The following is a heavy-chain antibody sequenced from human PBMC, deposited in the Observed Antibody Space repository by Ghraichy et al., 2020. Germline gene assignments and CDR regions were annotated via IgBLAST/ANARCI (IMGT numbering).Heavy chain of an antibody. CDR3: AKASKGAYTGSDY. CDR2: IHYSGST. CDR1: GGSISSSSYY. J-gene: IGHJ4*02. Sequence: SETLSLICTVSGGSISSSSYYWGWIRQSPGKGLEWIGSIHYSGSTYYNPSLMSRVTISIDTSRNQFSLELRSVTAADTAVYYCAKASKGAYTGSDYWGQGTLVTVSS. D-gene: IGHD2-21*01. V-gene: IGHV4-39*01.